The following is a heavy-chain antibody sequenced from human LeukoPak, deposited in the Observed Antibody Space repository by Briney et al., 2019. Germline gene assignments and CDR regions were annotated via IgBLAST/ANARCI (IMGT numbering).Heavy chain of an antibody. CDR1: GGSISSYY. D-gene: IGHD1-7*01. CDR3: ARHETGTTLDY. CDR2: ISYSGST. Sequence: PSDTLSLTCTGSGGSISSYYWSWIRQPPGKRLELIGYISYSGSTNYIPSLKSRVTMSLDTSKNQFSLKLSSVTAADTAVYYCARHETGTTLDYWGQGTLVTVSS. V-gene: IGHV4-59*08. J-gene: IGHJ4*02.